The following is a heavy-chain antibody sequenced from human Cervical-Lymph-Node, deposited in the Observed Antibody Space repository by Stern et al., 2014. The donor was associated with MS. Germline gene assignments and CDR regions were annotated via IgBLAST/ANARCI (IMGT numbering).Heavy chain of an antibody. J-gene: IGHJ3*02. Sequence: QVQLQESGPGLVKPSQTLSLTCTVSGGSISSGGDYWNWIRQHPGKGLEWIGYIYYSESTEYTPALKRRVIISADTSKKQFSLKLRSVTAADTAVYYCARGRQYYYASGSSPPDAFDIWGQGTMVTVSS. CDR1: GGSISSGGDY. V-gene: IGHV4-31*03. CDR3: ARGRQYYYASGSSPPDAFDI. CDR2: IYYSEST. D-gene: IGHD3-10*01.